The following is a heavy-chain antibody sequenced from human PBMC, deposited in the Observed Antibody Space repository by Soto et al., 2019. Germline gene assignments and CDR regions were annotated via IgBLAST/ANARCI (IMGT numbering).Heavy chain of an antibody. V-gene: IGHV4-39*01. CDR3: ARRPLRFLEWFDAFDI. D-gene: IGHD3-3*01. CDR1: GGSISSSSYY. CDR2: IYYSGST. Sequence: SETLSLTCTVSGGSISSSSYYWGWIRQPPGKGLEWIGSIYYSGSTYYNPSLKSRVTISVDTSKNQFSLKLSSVTAADTAVYYCARRPLRFLEWFDAFDIWGQGTMVTVSS. J-gene: IGHJ3*02.